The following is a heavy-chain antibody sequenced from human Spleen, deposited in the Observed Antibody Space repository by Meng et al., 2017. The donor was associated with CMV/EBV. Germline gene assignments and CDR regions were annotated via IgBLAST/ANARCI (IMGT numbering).Heavy chain of an antibody. D-gene: IGHD2-15*01. Sequence: GESLKISCAAFGFTFNTYIMNWVRQAPGQGLEWISSISSSSSYVYYGDSVKDRFTVSRDNAKDSLYLQMNSLRVEDTAVYYCAREGFNCSGLYCNTIHYYGMDLWGQGTKVTVSS. J-gene: IGHJ6*02. CDR2: ISSSSSYV. CDR3: AREGFNCSGLYCNTIHYYGMDL. CDR1: GFTFNTYI. V-gene: IGHV3-21*01.